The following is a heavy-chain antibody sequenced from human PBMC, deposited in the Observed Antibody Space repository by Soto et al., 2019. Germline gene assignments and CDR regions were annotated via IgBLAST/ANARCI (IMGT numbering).Heavy chain of an antibody. CDR1: GFTFRSYA. CDR2: ISYDGSNK. V-gene: IGHV3-30-3*01. J-gene: IGHJ4*02. D-gene: IGHD2-15*01. CDR3: AREYCSGRSCYYLDY. Sequence: QVQLVESGGGVVQPGRSLRLSCAASGFTFRSYAMHWVRQAPGKGLEWVAVISYDGSNKYYADSVNGRFTISRDNSKNTLYLQMNSLRTEDTAVYYCAREYCSGRSCYYLDYWGQGTLVTVSS.